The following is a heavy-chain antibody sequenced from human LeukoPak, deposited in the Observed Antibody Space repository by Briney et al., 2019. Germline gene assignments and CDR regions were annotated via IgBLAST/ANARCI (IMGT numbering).Heavy chain of an antibody. J-gene: IGHJ5*02. CDR2: INPNSGGT. Sequence: ASVKVSCKASGYTFTGYYMHWVRQAPGQGLEWLGWINPNSGGTNYAQKFQGRVTMTRDTSISTAYMELSRLRSDDTAVYYCARDYYGSGSYSPFDPWGRGTLVTVSS. D-gene: IGHD3-10*01. V-gene: IGHV1-2*02. CDR1: GYTFTGYY. CDR3: ARDYYGSGSYSPFDP.